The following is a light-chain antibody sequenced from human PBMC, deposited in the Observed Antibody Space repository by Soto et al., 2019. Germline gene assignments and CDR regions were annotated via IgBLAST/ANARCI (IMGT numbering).Light chain of an antibody. CDR1: SSDVGGYDY. CDR3: SSYTSSITLGV. Sequence: QSVLTQPASVSGSPGQSITISCTGTSSDVGGYDYVSRYQQHPGKAPKLMIYDVSNRPSGVSNRFSGSKSGNTASLTISGLQDEDEADYYCSSYTSSITLGVFGTGTKVTVL. J-gene: IGLJ1*01. CDR2: DVS. V-gene: IGLV2-14*01.